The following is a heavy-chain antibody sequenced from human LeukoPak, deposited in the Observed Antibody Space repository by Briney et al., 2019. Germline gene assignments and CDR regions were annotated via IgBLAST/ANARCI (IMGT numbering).Heavy chain of an antibody. CDR1: GFTFSSYG. CDR3: AKDPDVQLWPVGGMDV. V-gene: IGHV3-30*18. Sequence: PGGSLRLSCAASGFTFSSYGMHWVRQAPGKGLEWVAVISYDGSNKYYADSVKGRFTISRDNSKNTLYPQMNSLRAEDTAVYYCAKDPDVQLWPVGGMDVWGQGTTVTVSS. CDR2: ISYDGSNK. D-gene: IGHD5-18*01. J-gene: IGHJ6*02.